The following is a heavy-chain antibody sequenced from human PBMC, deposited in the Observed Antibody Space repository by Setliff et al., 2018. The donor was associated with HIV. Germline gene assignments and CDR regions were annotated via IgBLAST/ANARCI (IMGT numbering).Heavy chain of an antibody. Sequence: EASVKVSCKASGYTFTSFDINWVRQATGQGLEWMGWMNPDTGSTGYAQKFRGRVTMTRNTSTSTAYMELSSLNSEDTAVYYCARGNLAVASFWGQGTLVTVSS. CDR1: GYTFTSFD. V-gene: IGHV1-8*01. D-gene: IGHD6-19*01. CDR2: MNPDTGST. CDR3: ARGNLAVASF. J-gene: IGHJ4*02.